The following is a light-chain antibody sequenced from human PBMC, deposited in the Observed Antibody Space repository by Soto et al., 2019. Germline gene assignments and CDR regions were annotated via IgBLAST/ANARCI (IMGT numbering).Light chain of an antibody. CDR3: TSYAGRNNVV. CDR1: SSDVGGYNY. CDR2: EVN. V-gene: IGLV2-8*01. Sequence: QSVLTQPPSASGSPGQSVTISCTGTSSDVGGYNYVSWYQQHPGKVPKLMIYEVNKRPSGVPDRFSGSKSGNTASLTVSGLQAEDEADYYCTSYAGRNNVVFGGGTQLTVL. J-gene: IGLJ2*01.